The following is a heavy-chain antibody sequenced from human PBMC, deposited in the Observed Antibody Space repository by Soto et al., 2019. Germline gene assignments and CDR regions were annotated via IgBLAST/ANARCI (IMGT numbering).Heavy chain of an antibody. V-gene: IGHV4-31*03. CDR1: GASVNSGGYY. J-gene: IGHJ4*02. D-gene: IGHD3-9*01. CDR2: VYFTGST. CDR3: ARGRYYDILTGYFSYYFDY. Sequence: QVQLRESGPGLVKISETLSLTCSVSGASVNSGGYYWSWIRHLPGKGLEWIGYVYFTGSTYYNPSREGRITISLDTSQNQFSLKLTSVTAADTAVYYCARGRYYDILTGYFSYYFDYWGQGTLVTVSS.